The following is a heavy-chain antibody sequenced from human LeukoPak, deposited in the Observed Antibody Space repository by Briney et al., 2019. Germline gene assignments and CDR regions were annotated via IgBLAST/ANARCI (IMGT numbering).Heavy chain of an antibody. V-gene: IGHV4-34*01. CDR2: INHSGST. J-gene: IGHJ4*02. CDR1: GGSISSYY. CDR3: ARRLYSSSWFQVRRGFDY. D-gene: IGHD6-13*01. Sequence: SETLSLICTVTGGSISSYYWSWIRQPPGKGLDWIGQINHSGSTNYNPSLKSRVTISVDTSKNQFSLKLSSVTAADTAVYYCARRLYSSSWFQVRRGFDYWGQGTLVTVSS.